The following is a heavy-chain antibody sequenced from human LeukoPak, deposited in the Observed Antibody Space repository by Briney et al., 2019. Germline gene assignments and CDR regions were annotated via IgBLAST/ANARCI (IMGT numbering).Heavy chain of an antibody. CDR2: INHSGST. Sequence: SETLSLTCAVYGGSFSGYYWSWIRQPPGKGLEWIGEINHSGSTNYNPSLKSRVTISVDTSKNQFSLKLSSVTAADTAVYYCARRREVGAYNWFDPWGQGTLVTVSS. V-gene: IGHV4-34*01. CDR3: ARRREVGAYNWFDP. J-gene: IGHJ5*02. D-gene: IGHD1-26*01. CDR1: GGSFSGYY.